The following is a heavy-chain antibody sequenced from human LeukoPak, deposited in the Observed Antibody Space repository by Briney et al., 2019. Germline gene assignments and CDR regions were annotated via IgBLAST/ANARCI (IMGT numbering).Heavy chain of an antibody. Sequence: PGGSLRLSCAASGFTFSSFAMHWVRQAPGKGLEWVAVISYDGNNKYFADSVKGRFTISRDNSKNTLYLQVNSLRTEDTAMYYCARGSGTRVAPYYFDHRGQGTLVTVSS. D-gene: IGHD1/OR15-1a*01. CDR1: GFTFSSFA. J-gene: IGHJ4*02. CDR3: ARGSGTRVAPYYFDH. CDR2: ISYDGNNK. V-gene: IGHV3-30-3*01.